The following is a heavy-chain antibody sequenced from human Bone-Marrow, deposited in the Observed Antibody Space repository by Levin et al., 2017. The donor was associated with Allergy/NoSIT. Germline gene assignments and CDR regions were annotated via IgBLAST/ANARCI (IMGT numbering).Heavy chain of an antibody. CDR3: ARIPWLIVGGYGMDV. V-gene: IGHV2-26*01. CDR2: IFSNAEK. Sequence: ASGPTLVKPTETLTLTCTVSGFSLSNSRIGVSWIRQPPGKALEWLAHIFSNAEKSYSISMKSRLTISKDTSRRQVVLTMTNMDPADTATYYCARIPWLIVGGYGMDVWGQGTTVTVSS. D-gene: IGHD3-22*01. CDR1: GFSLSNSRIG. J-gene: IGHJ6*02.